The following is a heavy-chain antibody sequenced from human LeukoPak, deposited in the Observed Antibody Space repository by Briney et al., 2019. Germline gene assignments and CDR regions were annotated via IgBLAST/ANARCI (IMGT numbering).Heavy chain of an antibody. J-gene: IGHJ4*02. V-gene: IGHV3-23*01. CDR2: ISGSGTST. CDR3: AKDPRWGQLAVVRTFFEY. Sequence: PTGGSLRLSCAASGFTFSSYAMSWVRQAPGKGLEWVSVISGSGTSTYYADSVKGRFTISRDNSKNTLYLQMNSLRAEDTAVYYCAKDPRWGQLAVVRTFFEYWGQGTLVTVSS. D-gene: IGHD6-6*01. CDR1: GFTFSSYA.